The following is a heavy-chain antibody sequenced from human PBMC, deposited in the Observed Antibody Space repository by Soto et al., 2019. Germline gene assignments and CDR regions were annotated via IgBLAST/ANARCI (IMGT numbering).Heavy chain of an antibody. J-gene: IGHJ5*02. CDR2: IYWNDDK. CDR3: AHRPLHTAMVGYNWFDP. D-gene: IGHD5-18*01. CDR1: GFSLSTSGVG. V-gene: IGHV2-5*01. Sequence: SGPTLVNPTQTLTLTCTFSGFSLSTSGVGVGWIRQPPGKALEWLALIYWNDDKRYSPSLKSRLTITKDTSKNQVVLTMTNMDPVDTATYYCAHRPLHTAMVGYNWFDPWGQGTLVTVSS.